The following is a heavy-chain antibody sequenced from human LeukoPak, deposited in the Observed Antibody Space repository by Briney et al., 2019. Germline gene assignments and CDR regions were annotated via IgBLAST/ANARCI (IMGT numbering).Heavy chain of an antibody. CDR3: ARDSHYYDSSGYYSAAFDI. Sequence: SSETLSLTCAVYGGSFSGYYWSWIRQPPGKGLEWIGYIYYSGSTNYNPSFKSRVTISVDTSKNQFSLKRSSVTAADTAVYYCARDSHYYDSSGYYSAAFDIWGQGTMVTVSS. CDR1: GGSFSGYY. J-gene: IGHJ3*02. D-gene: IGHD3-22*01. V-gene: IGHV4-59*12. CDR2: IYYSGST.